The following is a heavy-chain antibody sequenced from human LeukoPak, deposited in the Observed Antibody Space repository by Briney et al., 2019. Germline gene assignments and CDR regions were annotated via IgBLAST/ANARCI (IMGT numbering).Heavy chain of an antibody. CDR3: ATYYYDSGGFHFHH. J-gene: IGHJ1*01. CDR2: ISSNGGRT. V-gene: IGHV3-64*01. D-gene: IGHD3-22*01. Sequence: GGSLRLSCAASGFTFRSYGMHWVRQAPGKGLEYVSAISSNGGRTYYANSVKGRFTISRDNSRNTLYLQMGSLRAEDMAVYYCATYYYDSGGFHFHHWGQGTLVTISS. CDR1: GFTFRSYG.